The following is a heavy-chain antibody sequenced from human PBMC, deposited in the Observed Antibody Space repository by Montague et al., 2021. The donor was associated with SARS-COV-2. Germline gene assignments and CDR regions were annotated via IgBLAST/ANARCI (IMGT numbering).Heavy chain of an antibody. D-gene: IGHD3-10*01. J-gene: IGHJ4*02. Sequence: SETLSLTCSVYGDSFSTYSWIWVRQPPGEGLEWIGEINHTGSTSXNPSLKRRVTMSIESSNNQVSLKLSSMTAADTAVYYCATRSTLWFGEDWGQGTLVTVSS. CDR2: INHTGST. V-gene: IGHV4-34*01. CDR1: GDSFSTYS. CDR3: ATRSTLWFGED.